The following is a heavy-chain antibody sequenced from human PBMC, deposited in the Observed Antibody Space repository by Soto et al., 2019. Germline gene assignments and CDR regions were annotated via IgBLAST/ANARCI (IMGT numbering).Heavy chain of an antibody. V-gene: IGHV4-31*03. J-gene: IGHJ4*02. CDR1: GGSINSGGYY. Sequence: QVQLQESGPGLVKPSQTLSLTCSVSGGSINSGGYYWSWIRQHPGKGLEWIGYIYYSGSTYNPSLKSRVSISVDTSKNQFSLKLSSVTAADTAVYYCARSTQRSGFYFFDSWGQGTLVTVSS. CDR2: IYYSGST. D-gene: IGHD3-22*01. CDR3: ARSTQRSGFYFFDS.